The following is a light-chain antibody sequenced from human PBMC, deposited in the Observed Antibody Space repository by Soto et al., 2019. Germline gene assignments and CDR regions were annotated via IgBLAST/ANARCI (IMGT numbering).Light chain of an antibody. CDR3: ASWDDSLNGWV. V-gene: IGLV1-44*01. Sequence: QSVLTQPPSASATPGQRVTISCSGSSSNIGKNAVSWYQHLPGTAPKLVMYKNDQRPSGVPDRFSGSKSCTSASLAISGLQSEVEADYYCASWDDSLNGWVFGGGTKLTVL. J-gene: IGLJ3*02. CDR2: KND. CDR1: SSNIGKNA.